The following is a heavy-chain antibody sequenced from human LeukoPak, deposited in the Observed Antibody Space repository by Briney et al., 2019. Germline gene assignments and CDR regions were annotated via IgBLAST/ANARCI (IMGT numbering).Heavy chain of an antibody. D-gene: IGHD6-19*01. J-gene: IGHJ4*02. CDR1: GGSISSSSYY. Sequence: SETLSLTCTVSGGSISSSSYYWGWIRQPPGKGLEWIGSIYYSGSTYYNPSLKSRVTISVDTSKNQFSLKLSSVTAADTAVYYCARDPRLVRFREHQFDYWGQGTLVTVSS. CDR3: ARDPRLVRFREHQFDY. V-gene: IGHV4-39*07. CDR2: IYYSGST.